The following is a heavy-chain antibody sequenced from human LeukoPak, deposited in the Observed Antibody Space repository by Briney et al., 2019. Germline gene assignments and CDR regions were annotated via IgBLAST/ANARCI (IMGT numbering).Heavy chain of an antibody. CDR3: ARSDTYCSGGSGPPNTFDAFDI. D-gene: IGHD2-15*01. J-gene: IGHJ3*02. CDR1: GGSISSYY. V-gene: IGHV4-59*01. CDR2: IYYSGST. Sequence: SETLSLTCTVSGGSISSYYWSWIRQPPGKGLEWIGYIYYSGSTNYNPSLKSRVTISVDTSKNQFSLKLSSVTAADTAVYYCARSDTYCSGGSGPPNTFDAFDIWGQGTMVTVSS.